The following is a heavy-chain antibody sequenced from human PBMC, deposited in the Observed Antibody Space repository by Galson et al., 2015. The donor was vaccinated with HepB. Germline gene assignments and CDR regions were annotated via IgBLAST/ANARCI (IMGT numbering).Heavy chain of an antibody. CDR1: GFTFSSYD. J-gene: IGHJ3*02. D-gene: IGHD4-17*01. CDR3: ARLVRMGAFDI. CDR2: IGTAGDT. Sequence: SLRLSCAASGFTFSSYDMHWVRQATGKGLEWVSAIGTAGDTYYPGSVKGRFTISRENAKNPLYLQMNSLRAGDTAVYYCARLVRMGAFDIWGQGTMVTVSS. V-gene: IGHV3-13*04.